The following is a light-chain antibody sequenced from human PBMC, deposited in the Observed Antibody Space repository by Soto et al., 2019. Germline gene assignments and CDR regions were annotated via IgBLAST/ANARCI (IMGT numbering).Light chain of an antibody. J-gene: IGKJ1*01. Sequence: DIVLTQSPDSLAVSLGERATINCKSSQSILYNSNNKHYLAWFQQKSGQPPKLLIYWASTRESGVPDRFSGSRSGTDFTLAVRRLQAEDVAVYYCQQYYDIPWTFGQGTRVEIK. V-gene: IGKV4-1*01. CDR3: QQYYDIPWT. CDR1: QSILYNSNNKHY. CDR2: WAS.